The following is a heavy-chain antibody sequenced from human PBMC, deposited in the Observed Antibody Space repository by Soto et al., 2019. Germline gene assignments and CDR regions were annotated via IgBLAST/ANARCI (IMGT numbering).Heavy chain of an antibody. D-gene: IGHD5-18*01. Sequence: QLHLQDSGPGLVKPSETLSLTCTVSGGSVTSDEDYGTWIRQSPGNGLEWIGYISNSGSTGYNTFHKTRLVMSVDRSKNQFMLILTSLTAEDTAVYFCTTESGSTYGYFDHWGQGTQVTVSS. J-gene: IGHJ4*02. CDR2: ISNSGST. CDR3: TTESGSTYGYFDH. CDR1: GGSVTSDEDY. V-gene: IGHV4-30-4*01.